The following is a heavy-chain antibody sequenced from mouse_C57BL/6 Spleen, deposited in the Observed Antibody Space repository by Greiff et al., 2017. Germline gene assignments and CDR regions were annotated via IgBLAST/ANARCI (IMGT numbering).Heavy chain of an antibody. D-gene: IGHD1-1*01. J-gene: IGHJ2*01. Sequence: QVQLQQPGAELVKPGASVKLSCKASGYTFTSYWMHWVKQRPGQGLEWIGMILPNSGSTNYNEKFKGKATLTVDTSSSTAYMELHSLTSEDSAIYFCAIGGYGSSSFYFDYWGQGTTLTVSS. CDR1: GYTFTSYW. V-gene: IGHV1-64*01. CDR2: ILPNSGST. CDR3: AIGGYGSSSFYFDY.